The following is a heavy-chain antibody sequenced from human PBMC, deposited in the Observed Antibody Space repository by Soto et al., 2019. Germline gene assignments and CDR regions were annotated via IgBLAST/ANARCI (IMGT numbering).Heavy chain of an antibody. CDR3: ATEVHEWWA. V-gene: IGHV1-24*01. CDR2: FDPEDGET. CDR1: GDSLTDLS. J-gene: IGHJ3*01. Sequence: GTSVKLSCKVSGDSLTDLSMHWVRQAPGKGLEWMGGFDPEDGETIYAQKFQGRVTMTEDTSTDTACMELSSLRSEDTAVYYCATEVHEWWAWGQGTMVTVSS. D-gene: IGHD2-15*01.